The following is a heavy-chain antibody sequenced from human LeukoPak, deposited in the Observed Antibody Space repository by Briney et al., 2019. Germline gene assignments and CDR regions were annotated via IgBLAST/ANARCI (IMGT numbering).Heavy chain of an antibody. CDR2: IYHSGST. J-gene: IGHJ4*02. CDR1: GGSISSSNW. Sequence: SGTLSLTCAVSGGSISSSNWWSWVRQPPGKGLEWIGEIYHSGSTNYNPSLKSRVTISVDKSKNQFSLKLSSVTAADTAVYYCARRPQAFYDILTGNFDYWGQGTLVTVSS. D-gene: IGHD3-9*01. CDR3: ARRPQAFYDILTGNFDY. V-gene: IGHV4-4*02.